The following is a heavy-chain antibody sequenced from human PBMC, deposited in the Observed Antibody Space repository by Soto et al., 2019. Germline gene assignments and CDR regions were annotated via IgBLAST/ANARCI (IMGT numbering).Heavy chain of an antibody. CDR1: GFTFSSYA. D-gene: IGHD3-10*01. J-gene: IGHJ4*02. CDR2: ISGSDGST. CDR3: AKAILDRAMSGIWDY. Sequence: PGGSLRLSCAASGFTFSSYAMSWVRQAPGKGLEWVSAISGSDGSTYYADSVKGRFTISRDNSENTLYLQMNSLRAEDTAVYYCAKAILDRAMSGIWDYWGQGTLVTVSS. V-gene: IGHV3-23*01.